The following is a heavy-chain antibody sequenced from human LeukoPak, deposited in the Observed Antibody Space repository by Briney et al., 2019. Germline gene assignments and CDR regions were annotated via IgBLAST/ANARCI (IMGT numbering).Heavy chain of an antibody. J-gene: IGHJ4*02. Sequence: SETLSLTCTVSGGSISSYYWSWIRQPAGKGLEWIGRIYTSGSTNYNPSLKSRVTMSVDTSKNQFSLKLSSVTAADTAVYYCARHIRYSSSWFPLDFDYWGQGTLVTVSS. CDR1: GGSISSYY. CDR3: ARHIRYSSSWFPLDFDY. V-gene: IGHV4-4*07. D-gene: IGHD6-13*01. CDR2: IYTSGST.